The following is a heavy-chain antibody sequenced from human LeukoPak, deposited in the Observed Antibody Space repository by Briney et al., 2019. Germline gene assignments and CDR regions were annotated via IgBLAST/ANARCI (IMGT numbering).Heavy chain of an antibody. CDR2: IYHSGST. CDR3: ARLDYGDSDYFDY. CDR1: GGSISSSNW. J-gene: IGHJ4*02. D-gene: IGHD4-17*01. V-gene: IGHV4-4*02. Sequence: SETLSLTCAVSGGSISSSNWWSWVRQPPGKGLEWIGEIYHSGSTNYNPSLKSRVTISVDKSKNQFSLKLSSVTAADTAVYYCARLDYGDSDYFDYWGQGTLVTVSS.